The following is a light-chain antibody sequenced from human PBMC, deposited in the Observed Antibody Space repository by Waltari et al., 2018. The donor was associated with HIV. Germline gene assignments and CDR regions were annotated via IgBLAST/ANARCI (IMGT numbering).Light chain of an antibody. CDR2: DVS. CDR3: SSYTTSDTYV. Sequence: QSVLTQPASVSGSPGQSITISCTGTSSDIGDYNYVSWYQQHPGKAPKVMIYDVSKRPSGVSDRFSGSKSGNTASLTISGLQAEDEADYYCSSYTTSDTYVFGSGTKVTVL. J-gene: IGLJ1*01. CDR1: SSDIGDYNY. V-gene: IGLV2-14*01.